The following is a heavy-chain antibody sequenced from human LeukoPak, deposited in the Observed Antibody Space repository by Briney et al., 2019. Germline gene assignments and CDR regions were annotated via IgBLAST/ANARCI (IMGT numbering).Heavy chain of an antibody. CDR3: ARRITGTTSDSFDS. Sequence: KPSETLSLTCTVSGGSISSYYWSWIRQPPGKGLEWIGEINHSGSTNYNPSLKSRVTISVDTSKNQFSLKRSSVTAADTAVYYCARRITGTTSDSFDSWGQGTLVTVSS. CDR1: GGSISSYY. V-gene: IGHV4-34*01. CDR2: INHSGST. D-gene: IGHD1-20*01. J-gene: IGHJ4*02.